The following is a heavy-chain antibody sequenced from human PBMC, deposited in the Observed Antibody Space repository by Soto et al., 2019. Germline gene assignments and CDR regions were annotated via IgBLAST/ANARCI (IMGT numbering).Heavy chain of an antibody. J-gene: IGHJ5*01. CDR1: VFTFDDYA. Sequence: HPWGSLLVSCASSVFTFDDYAMHWVRQAPGKGLQWVSGISWNSANTAYAESVRGRFTISRDNTKNSLYLQISSLRHEDMAMYYCVKDTKHMGTIGWFDSWGQGTMVTVSS. V-gene: IGHV3-9*03. CDR3: VKDTKHMGTIGWFDS. CDR2: ISWNSANT. D-gene: IGHD7-27*01.